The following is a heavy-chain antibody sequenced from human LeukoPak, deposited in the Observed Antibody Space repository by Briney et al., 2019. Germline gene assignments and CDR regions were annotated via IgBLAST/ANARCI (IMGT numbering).Heavy chain of an antibody. J-gene: IGHJ6*02. CDR3: ARDRYNSYGMDV. Sequence: PSETLSLTCTVSGGSISSYYWSWIRQPPGKGLEWIGYIDYSGSTNYNPSLKSRVTISVDTSKNQFSLKLSSVTAADTAVYYCARDRYNSYGMDVWGQGTTVTVSS. CDR1: GGSISSYY. D-gene: IGHD1-14*01. V-gene: IGHV4-59*01. CDR2: IDYSGST.